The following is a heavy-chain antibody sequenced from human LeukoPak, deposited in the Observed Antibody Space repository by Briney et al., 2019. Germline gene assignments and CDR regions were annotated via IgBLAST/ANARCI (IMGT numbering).Heavy chain of an antibody. CDR3: ARDLTHRRNYDNSGYQIVPAF. CDR2: INPSGGST. V-gene: IGHV1-46*01. D-gene: IGHD3-22*01. Sequence: ASVKVSCKASGYTFTSYYMHWVRQAPGQGLEWMGIINPSGGSTSYAQKFQGRVTMTTDTSTSTAYMELRSLRSDDTAVYYCARDLTHRRNYDNSGYQIVPAFWGQGTLVTVSS. CDR1: GYTFTSYY. J-gene: IGHJ4*02.